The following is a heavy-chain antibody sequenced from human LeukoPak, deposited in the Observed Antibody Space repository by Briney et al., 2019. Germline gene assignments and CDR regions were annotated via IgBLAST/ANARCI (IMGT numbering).Heavy chain of an antibody. D-gene: IGHD4-17*01. Sequence: SETLSLTCTVPGYSISSGYYWGWIRQPPGKGLEWIGSIYRSGSTYYNPSLKSRVTISVDTSKNQFSLKLSSVTAADTAVYSCARGGYGDYDWFDPWGQGTLVTVSS. J-gene: IGHJ5*02. V-gene: IGHV4-38-2*02. CDR3: ARGGYGDYDWFDP. CDR1: GYSISSGYY. CDR2: IYRSGST.